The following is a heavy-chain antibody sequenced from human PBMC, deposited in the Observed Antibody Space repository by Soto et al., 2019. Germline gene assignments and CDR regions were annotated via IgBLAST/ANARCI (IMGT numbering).Heavy chain of an antibody. J-gene: IGHJ6*02. CDR3: ARDQYYYDSSGYSPLGYGMDV. V-gene: IGHV4-30-4*01. CDR2: IYYSGST. CDR1: GGSISSGDYY. D-gene: IGHD3-22*01. Sequence: SETLSLTCTVSGGSISSGDYYWSWIRQPPGKGLEWIGYIYYSGSTYYNPSLKSRVTISVDTSKNQFSLKLSSVTAADTAVYYCARDQYYYDSSGYSPLGYGMDVWGQGTTVTVS.